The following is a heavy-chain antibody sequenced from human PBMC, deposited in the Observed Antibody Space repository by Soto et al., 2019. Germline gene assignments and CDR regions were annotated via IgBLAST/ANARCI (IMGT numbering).Heavy chain of an antibody. CDR1: GFTFSSYS. CDR2: ISSSSSYI. Sequence: GGSLRLSCAASGFTFSSYSMNWVRQAPGKGLEWVSSISSSSSYIYYADSVKGRFTISRDNAKNSLYLQMNSLRAEDTAVYYCARGTRGYSYDDVDYWGQGALVTGSS. V-gene: IGHV3-21*01. CDR3: ARGTRGYSYDDVDY. J-gene: IGHJ4*02. D-gene: IGHD5-18*01.